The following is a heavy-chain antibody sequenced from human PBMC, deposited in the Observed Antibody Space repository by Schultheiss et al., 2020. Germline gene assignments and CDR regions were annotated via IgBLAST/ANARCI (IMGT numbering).Heavy chain of an antibody. CDR2: INHSGST. V-gene: IGHV4-34*01. Sequence: SETLSLTCTVSGGSISSYYWSWIRQPPGKGLEWIGEINHSGSTNYNPSLKSRVTISVDKSKNQFSLKLSSVTAADTAVYYCARDGGSTDYYYGMDVWGQGTTVTVAS. CDR1: GGSISSYY. D-gene: IGHD2-2*01. CDR3: ARDGGSTDYYYGMDV. J-gene: IGHJ6*02.